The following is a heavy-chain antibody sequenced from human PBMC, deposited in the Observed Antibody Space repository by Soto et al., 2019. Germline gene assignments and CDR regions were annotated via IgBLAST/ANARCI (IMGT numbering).Heavy chain of an antibody. V-gene: IGHV3-23*01. CDR2: INSSGGST. J-gene: IGHJ6*02. CDR3: AKLVIGYSYGMDV. CDR1: GFTFNNYA. Sequence: EVQLLASGGGLVQPGGSRRLSCAASGFTFNNYAMNWVRQAPGKGLEWVSAINSSGGSTYYADSVKGRFTISRDNSKNTLYLQMNSLRAEDTAVYYCAKLVIGYSYGMDVWGQGTKVTVSS. D-gene: IGHD2-15*01.